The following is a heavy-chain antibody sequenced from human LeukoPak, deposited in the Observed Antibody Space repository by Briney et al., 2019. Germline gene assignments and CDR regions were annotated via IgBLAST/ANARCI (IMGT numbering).Heavy chain of an antibody. CDR1: GGSISSGGYY. V-gene: IGHV4-30-2*01. D-gene: IGHD6-13*01. CDR3: ARGAAAGTDY. Sequence: SQTLSLTCTVSGGSISSGGYYWSWIRQPPGKGLEWIGYIYHSGSTYYNPSLKSRVTISVDRSKNQFSLKLSSVTAADTAVYYCARGAAAGTDYWGQGTLVTVSS. J-gene: IGHJ4*02. CDR2: IYHSGST.